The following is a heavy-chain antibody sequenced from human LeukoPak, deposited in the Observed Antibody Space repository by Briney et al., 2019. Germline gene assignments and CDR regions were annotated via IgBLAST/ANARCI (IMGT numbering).Heavy chain of an antibody. D-gene: IGHD3-22*01. V-gene: IGHV3-23*01. CDR2: ISGSGGST. Sequence: PGGSLRLSCAASGFTFSSYATSWVRQAPGKGLEWVSAISGSGGSTYYADSVKGRFTISRDNSKNTLYLQMNSLRAEGTAVYYCAKDYYDTSGYYNRFDYWGQGTLVTVSS. CDR1: GFTFSSYA. CDR3: AKDYYDTSGYYNRFDY. J-gene: IGHJ4*02.